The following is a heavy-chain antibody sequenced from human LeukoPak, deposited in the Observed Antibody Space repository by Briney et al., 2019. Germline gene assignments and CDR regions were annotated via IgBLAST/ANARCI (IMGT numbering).Heavy chain of an antibody. J-gene: IGHJ4*02. CDR1: GGSISSGGYS. CDR3: ARGPSPGYYFDY. Sequence: SETLSLTCAVSGGSISSGGYSWSWIRQPPGKGLEWIGYIYHSGSTYYNPSLKSRVTISVDRSKNQFSLKLSSVTAADTAVYYCARGPSPGYYFDYWGQGTQVTVSS. V-gene: IGHV4-30-2*01. D-gene: IGHD2-2*01. CDR2: IYHSGST.